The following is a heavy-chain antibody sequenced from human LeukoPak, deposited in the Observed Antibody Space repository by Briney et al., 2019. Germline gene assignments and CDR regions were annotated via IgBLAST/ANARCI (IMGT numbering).Heavy chain of an antibody. Sequence: SETLSLTCTVSGGSISSYYCSWIRQPPGKGLEWIAYIYSSGSTNYNPSPKSRVTISVDTSKNQFSLKLTSVTAADTAVYYCARDRWDYGSGSHAGHFDFWGQGTLVTVSS. D-gene: IGHD3-10*01. CDR3: ARDRWDYGSGSHAGHFDF. V-gene: IGHV4-59*01. CDR1: GGSISSYY. J-gene: IGHJ4*02. CDR2: IYSSGST.